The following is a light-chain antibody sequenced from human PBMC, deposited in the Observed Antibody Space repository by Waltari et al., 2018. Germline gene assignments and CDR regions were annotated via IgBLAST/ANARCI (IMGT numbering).Light chain of an antibody. CDR3: SSYSTSNTYV. J-gene: IGLJ1*01. V-gene: IGLV2-14*03. CDR2: DVR. Sequence: QSALTQPASVSGSPGQSITLSCTGTSSDVGGSRYVSWYQQHPGKGPKLMLFDVRSRPAGVTNRFAGSKSGTTASLTISGLQADDEADYYCSSYSTSNTYVFGTGTKVTLL. CDR1: SSDVGGSRY.